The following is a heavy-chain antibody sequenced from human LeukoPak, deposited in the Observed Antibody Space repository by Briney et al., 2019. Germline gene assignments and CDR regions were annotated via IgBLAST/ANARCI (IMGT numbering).Heavy chain of an antibody. D-gene: IGHD2-2*01. CDR2: INHSGST. V-gene: IGHV4-34*01. Sequence: PSETLSLTCAVYGGSCSGYYWSWIRQPPGKGLEWIGEINHSGSTNYNPSLKSRVTISVDTSKNQFSLKLSSVTAADTAVYYCSRGSRRCSSTSCYRSNWFDPWGQGTLVTVSS. CDR1: GGSCSGYY. CDR3: SRGSRRCSSTSCYRSNWFDP. J-gene: IGHJ5*02.